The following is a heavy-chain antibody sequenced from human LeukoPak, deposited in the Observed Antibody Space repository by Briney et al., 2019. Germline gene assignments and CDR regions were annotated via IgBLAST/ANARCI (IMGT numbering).Heavy chain of an antibody. CDR3: ARHTDYPDAFDI. CDR1: GGSISSSSYY. D-gene: IGHD4-11*01. CDR2: IYYSGST. J-gene: IGHJ3*02. V-gene: IGHV4-39*01. Sequence: PSETLSLTCTVSGGSISSSSYYWGWIRQPPGKGLEWIGGIYYSGSTYYNPSLKSRVTISVDTSKNQFSLKLSSVTAADTAVYYCARHTDYPDAFDIWGQGTMVTVSS.